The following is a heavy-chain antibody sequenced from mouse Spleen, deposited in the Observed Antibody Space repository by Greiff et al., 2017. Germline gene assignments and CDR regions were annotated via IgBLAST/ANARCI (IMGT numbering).Heavy chain of an antibody. D-gene: IGHD1-1*02. J-gene: IGHJ3*01. Sequence: EVHLLEPGGGLVQPGASLKLSCATSGYTFSDYYMHWVRQTPEKRLEWVAYISNGGGSTNYPDNVKGRFTISRDNAKNTLYLQMSRLKSEDTAMYYCAREYGSLWFAYWGQGTLVTVSA. CDR2: ISNGGGST. CDR1: GYTFSDYY. CDR3: AREYGSLWFAY. V-gene: IGHV5-12*02.